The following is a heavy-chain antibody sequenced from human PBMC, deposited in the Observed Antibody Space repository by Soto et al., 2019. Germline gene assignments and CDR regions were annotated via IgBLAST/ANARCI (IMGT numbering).Heavy chain of an antibody. V-gene: IGHV3-23*01. CDR2: ISGSGGST. J-gene: IGHJ4*02. Sequence: GGSLRLSCAASGFTFSSYAMSWVRQAPGKGLEWVSAISGSGGSTYYADSVKGRFTISRDNSKNTLYLQMNSLRAEDTAVYYCAKAAGGVLRFLEWFRYFDYWGQGTLVTVS. CDR3: AKAAGGVLRFLEWFRYFDY. CDR1: GFTFSSYA. D-gene: IGHD3-3*01.